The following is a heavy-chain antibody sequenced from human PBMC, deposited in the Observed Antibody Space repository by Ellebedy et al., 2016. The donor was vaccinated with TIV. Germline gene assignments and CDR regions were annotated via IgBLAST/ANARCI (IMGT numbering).Heavy chain of an antibody. Sequence: PGGSLRLSCAASGVTFSSSSMSWVRQAPGKGLEWVSSISVSNIYIYYTDSVKGRFTISRDNAKNSLYLQMNSLRAGDTAVYYCARDYYGSGSSYPYYFDSWGQGTLVTVSS. D-gene: IGHD3-10*01. CDR2: ISVSNIYI. CDR1: GVTFSSSS. V-gene: IGHV3-21*01. J-gene: IGHJ4*02. CDR3: ARDYYGSGSSYPYYFDS.